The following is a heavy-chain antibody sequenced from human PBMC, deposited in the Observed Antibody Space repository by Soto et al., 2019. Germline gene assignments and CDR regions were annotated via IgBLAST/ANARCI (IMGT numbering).Heavy chain of an antibody. V-gene: IGHV4-30-4*01. Sequence: QVQLQESGPGLVKPSQTLSLTCSVSGGSVSSGVHYWSWIRQPPGKGLEWIGYVYYTGSTYYNPSLESRVTISLDPSKNQFALKMRSVTASDAAVYYCATESSGSSPLHFDFWGQGALVTVSS. CDR1: GGSVSSGVHY. CDR2: VYYTGST. D-gene: IGHD6-19*01. CDR3: ATESSGSSPLHFDF. J-gene: IGHJ4*02.